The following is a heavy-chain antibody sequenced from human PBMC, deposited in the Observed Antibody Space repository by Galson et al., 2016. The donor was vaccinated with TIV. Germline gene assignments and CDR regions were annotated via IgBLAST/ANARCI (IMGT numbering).Heavy chain of an antibody. V-gene: IGHV1-69*02. D-gene: IGHD6-13*01. CDR3: ARLDSTSWYGYFQH. J-gene: IGHJ1*01. CDR2: IIPILGVT. Sequence: SVKVSCKASGGTFSSYTLSWVRQAPGQGLEWMGTIIPILGVTNYAQKLQGGVTITADKSTGTAYMEVTSLRSEDTATYYCARLDSTSWYGYFQHWGQGTLVTVSS. CDR1: GGTFSSYT.